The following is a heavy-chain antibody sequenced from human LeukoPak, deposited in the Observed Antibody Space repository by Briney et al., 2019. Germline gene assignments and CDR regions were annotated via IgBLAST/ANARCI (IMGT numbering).Heavy chain of an antibody. V-gene: IGHV4-34*01. CDR1: GVSFSGYY. CDR2: INHSGST. CDR3: ACYDFWSGV. Sequence: SETLTPTCAVYGVSFSGYYWSWIRQPPGKGLEWIGEINHSGSTNYNPSLKSRVTISVDTSKNQFSLKLSSVTAADTAVYYCACYDFWSGVWGQGTLVTVSS. J-gene: IGHJ4*02. D-gene: IGHD3-3*01.